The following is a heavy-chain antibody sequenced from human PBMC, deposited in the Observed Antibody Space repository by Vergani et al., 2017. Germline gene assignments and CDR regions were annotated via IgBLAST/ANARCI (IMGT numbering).Heavy chain of an antibody. Sequence: VHLAESGGGFFQPGGSLRLSCSASGFTFSACPMTWVRQAPGKGLEWIGRIYTSGATNYNPSLRSRAIMSVDASKKQFSLKLTSVTAADTAVYYCARDGGEYDKDALDVWGQGTKVTVTS. V-gene: IGHV4-4*07. CDR1: GFTFSACP. CDR2: IYTSGAT. J-gene: IGHJ3*01. D-gene: IGHD2-21*01. CDR3: ARDGGEYDKDALDV.